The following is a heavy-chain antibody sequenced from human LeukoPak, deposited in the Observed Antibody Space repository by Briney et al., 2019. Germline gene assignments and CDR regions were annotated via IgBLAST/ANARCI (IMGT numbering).Heavy chain of an antibody. CDR3: ATGVAPWGFDT. J-gene: IGHJ5*02. V-gene: IGHV5-51*01. Sequence: GESLKISCKHSGYSFTNYWIGWVRQMPGKGLEWMGIIYHGDSETRYSPSLQGQVTISADKSTSTAYLQWNSLKASDSAMIYCATGVAPWGFDTWGQGTLVTVSS. CDR1: GYSFTNYW. CDR2: IYHGDSET. D-gene: IGHD3-3*01.